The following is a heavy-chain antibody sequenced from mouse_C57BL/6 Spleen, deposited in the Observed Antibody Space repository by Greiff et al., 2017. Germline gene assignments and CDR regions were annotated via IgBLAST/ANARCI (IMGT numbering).Heavy chain of an antibody. CDR3: ATGNWGDY. V-gene: IGHV1-54*01. CDR1: GYAFTNYL. Sequence: QVQLQQSGAELVRPGTSVKVSCKASGYAFTNYLIEWVKQRPGQGLEWIGVINPGSGGTNYNEKFKGKATLTADKSSSTAYMQLSSRTAEDSAVYFCATGNWGDYWGQGTTLTVSS. D-gene: IGHD4-1*01. J-gene: IGHJ2*01. CDR2: INPGSGGT.